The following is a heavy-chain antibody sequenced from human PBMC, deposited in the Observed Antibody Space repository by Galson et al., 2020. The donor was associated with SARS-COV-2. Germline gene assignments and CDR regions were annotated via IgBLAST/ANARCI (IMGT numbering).Heavy chain of an antibody. CDR2: IRGNGDST. V-gene: IGHV3-23*01. Sequence: GESLKISCAASGFTFSSYALSWIRQAPGKGLEWVSLIRGNGDSTYYADSVKGRFTISRDNSKNTLYLQMHSLRADDTAVYYCAKAHYDFLTGTTYYFDYWGQGTLVTVSS. CDR1: GFTFSSYA. D-gene: IGHD3-9*01. CDR3: AKAHYDFLTGTTYYFDY. J-gene: IGHJ4*02.